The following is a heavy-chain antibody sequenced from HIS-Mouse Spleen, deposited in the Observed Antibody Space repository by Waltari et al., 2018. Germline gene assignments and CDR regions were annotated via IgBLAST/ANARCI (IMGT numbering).Heavy chain of an antibody. V-gene: IGHV1-8*01. J-gene: IGHJ4*02. CDR3: ARGHDYSNYFDY. CDR2: MNPNSGNP. CDR1: GYTFTSYD. Sequence: QVQLVQSGAEVKEPGASVKVSCKASGYTFTSYDINWVRQATGQGLGWMGWMNPNSGNPGYAQKFQGRVTMTRNTSISTAYMELSSLRSEDTAVYYCARGHDYSNYFDYWGQGTLVTVSS. D-gene: IGHD4-4*01.